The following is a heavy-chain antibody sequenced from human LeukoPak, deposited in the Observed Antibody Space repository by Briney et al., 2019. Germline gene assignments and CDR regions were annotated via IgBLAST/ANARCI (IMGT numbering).Heavy chain of an antibody. J-gene: IGHJ6*04. V-gene: IGHV3-30*18. CDR1: GFTFSSYG. CDR2: ISYDGSNK. D-gene: IGHD3-10*01. Sequence: GRSLRLSCAASGFTFSSYGMHWVRQAPGKGLEWVAVISYDGSNKYYADSVKGRSTISRDNSKNTLYLQMNSLRAEDTAVYYCAKEGYYGSGSEYYYYYGMDVWGKGTTVTVSS. CDR3: AKEGYYGSGSEYYYYYGMDV.